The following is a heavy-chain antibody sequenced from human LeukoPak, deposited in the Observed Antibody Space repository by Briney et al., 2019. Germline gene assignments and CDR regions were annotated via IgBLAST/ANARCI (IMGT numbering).Heavy chain of an antibody. CDR3: ARGRTTYYYDSSGYSN. CDR1: GYTFTSYD. V-gene: IGHV1-8*01. D-gene: IGHD3-22*01. Sequence: VASVTVSFTASGYTFTSYDINWVRQAPGQGLEWMGWMNPNSGNTGYAQKFQGRVTMTRNTSISTAYMELSSLRSEDTAVYYCARGRTTYYYDSSGYSNWGQGTLVTVSS. J-gene: IGHJ4*02. CDR2: MNPNSGNT.